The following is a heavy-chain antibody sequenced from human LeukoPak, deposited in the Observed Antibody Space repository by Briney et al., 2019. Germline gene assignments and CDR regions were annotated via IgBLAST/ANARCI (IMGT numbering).Heavy chain of an antibody. V-gene: IGHV4-34*01. D-gene: IGHD2-15*01. CDR1: GGSFSGYY. J-gene: IGHJ4*02. CDR3: ARLVVAAMYYFDY. CDR2: INHSGST. Sequence: SETLSLTCAVYGGSFSGYYWSWIRQPPGKGLEWIGEINHSGSTNYNPSLKSRVTISVDTSKNQFSLKLSSVTAADTAVYYCARLVVAAMYYFDYWGQGTLVTVSS.